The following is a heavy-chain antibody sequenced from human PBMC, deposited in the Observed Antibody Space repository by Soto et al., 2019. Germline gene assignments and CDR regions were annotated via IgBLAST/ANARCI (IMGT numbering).Heavy chain of an antibody. D-gene: IGHD2-8*01. Sequence: QVQLQESGPGLVTPSGTLSLTCSVSGVAISRSNWWTWVRQAPGKGLEWIGGLYPSGGTTYNPSLHNRVTISVKYSKNHLSLTLTSVPASDTAVYYCSRCLHCSKGGRFDPWGQRALVTVSS. CDR3: SRCLHCSKGGRFDP. CDR2: LYPSGGT. CDR1: GVAISRSNW. V-gene: IGHV4-4*02. J-gene: IGHJ5*02.